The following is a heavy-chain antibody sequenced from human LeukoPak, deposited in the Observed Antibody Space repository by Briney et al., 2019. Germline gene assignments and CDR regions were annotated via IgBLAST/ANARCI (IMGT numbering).Heavy chain of an antibody. J-gene: IGHJ5*02. CDR2: ISSSSSYI. Sequence: GGSLRLSCAASGFTFSSYSMNWVRQAPGKGLEWVSSISSSSSYIYYADSVKGRFTISRDNAKNSLYLQMNSLRAEDTAVYYCARDLAGYCSSTSCYDENRFDPWGQGTLVPSPQ. D-gene: IGHD2-2*01. CDR3: ARDLAGYCSSTSCYDENRFDP. V-gene: IGHV3-21*01. CDR1: GFTFSSYS.